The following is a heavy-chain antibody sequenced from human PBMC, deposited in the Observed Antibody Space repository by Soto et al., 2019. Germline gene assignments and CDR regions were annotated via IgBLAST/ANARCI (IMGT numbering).Heavy chain of an antibody. CDR2: ISAYNGNT. V-gene: IGHV1-18*04. CDR1: GYIFRNYY. CDR3: ARSRHYYGDY. J-gene: IGHJ4*02. Sequence: QVQLVQSGAEVKKPGASVKVACNSSGYIFRNYYITWVRQAPGQGLEWMGWISAYNGNTNYAHKVQCRFTMTTDTSTSTAYTALRSLRFDDTAVYYCARSRHYYGDYWGQGTLVTVSS.